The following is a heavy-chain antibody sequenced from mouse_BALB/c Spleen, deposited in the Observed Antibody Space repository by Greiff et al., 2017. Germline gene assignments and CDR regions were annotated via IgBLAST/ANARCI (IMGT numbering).Heavy chain of an antibody. V-gene: IGHV5-6*01. CDR2: ISSGGSYT. Sequence: EVHLVESGGDLVKPGGSLKLSCAASGFTFSSYGMSWVRQTPDKRLEWVATISSGGSYTYYPDSVKGRFTISRDNAKNTLYLQMSSLKSEDTAMYYCASYYPAWFAYWGQGTLVTVSA. CDR1: GFTFSSYG. J-gene: IGHJ3*01. D-gene: IGHD1-1*01. CDR3: ASYYPAWFAY.